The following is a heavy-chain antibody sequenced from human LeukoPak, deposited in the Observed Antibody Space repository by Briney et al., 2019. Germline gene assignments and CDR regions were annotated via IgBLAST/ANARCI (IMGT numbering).Heavy chain of an antibody. D-gene: IGHD3/OR15-3a*01. CDR1: GFTVSSNY. CDR2: IYSGGTT. J-gene: IGHJ4*02. V-gene: IGHV3-53*01. Sequence: PGGSLRLSCAVSGFTVSSNYMSWVRQAPGKELEWVSVIYSGGTTHFADSVKGRFTISRDNSKNTLFLQMNSLRAEDTAVYYCARVDGTGGPYDYWGQGTLVTVSS. CDR3: ARVDGTGGPYDY.